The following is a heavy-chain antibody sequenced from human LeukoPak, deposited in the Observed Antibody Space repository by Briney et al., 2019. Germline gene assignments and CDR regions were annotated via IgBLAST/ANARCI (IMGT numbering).Heavy chain of an antibody. Sequence: PSETLSLTCTVSGGSISSSSYYWGWIRQPPGKGLEWIGSIYYSGSTYYNPSLKSRVTISVDTSKNQFSLKLSSVTAADTAVYYCATVTRGSYFDYWGQGTLVTVSS. D-gene: IGHD4-4*01. V-gene: IGHV4-39*01. CDR3: ATVTRGSYFDY. J-gene: IGHJ4*02. CDR2: IYYSGST. CDR1: GGSISSSSYY.